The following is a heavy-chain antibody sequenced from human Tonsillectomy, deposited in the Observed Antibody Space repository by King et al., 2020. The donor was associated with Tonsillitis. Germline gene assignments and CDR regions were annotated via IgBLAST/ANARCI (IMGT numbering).Heavy chain of an antibody. J-gene: IGHJ3*02. D-gene: IGHD3-3*01. CDR3: AKGRATWDLWSGSLEFDM. Sequence: VQLVESGGGLVQPGESLRLSCVVSGFTFSSFAMNWVRQAPGKGLEWVSVISGRGGTPYYADSVKGRFTISRDSSKNTLYLQMSSLRAEDTAIYYWAKGRATWDLWSGSLEFDMWGQGTMVTVSS. CDR1: GFTFSSFA. V-gene: IGHV3-23*04. CDR2: ISGRGGTP.